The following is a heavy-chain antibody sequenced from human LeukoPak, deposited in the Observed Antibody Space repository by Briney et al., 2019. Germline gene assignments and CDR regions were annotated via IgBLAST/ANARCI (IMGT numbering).Heavy chain of an antibody. Sequence: GRSLRLSCAATGFTFKDYGMHWVRQPPGKGLERVSSINWNGGGTDYADSVKGRFTISRDNAKNSLYLQLSSLRPEDTALYYCAKHMRATNTYSFFGLDVWGQGTTVTVSS. CDR3: AKHMRATNTYSFFGLDV. CDR1: GFTFKDYG. J-gene: IGHJ6*02. D-gene: IGHD1-26*01. V-gene: IGHV3-9*01. CDR2: INWNGGGT.